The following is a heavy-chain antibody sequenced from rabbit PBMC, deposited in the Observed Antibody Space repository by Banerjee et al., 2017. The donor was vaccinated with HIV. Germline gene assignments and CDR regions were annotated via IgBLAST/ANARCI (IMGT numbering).Heavy chain of an antibody. CDR2: IDPVFGSI. CDR1: GFDFSSYY. Sequence: QSLEESGGDLVKPGASLTLTCTASGFDFSSYYMSWVRQAPGKGLEWIGYIDPVFGSIHYASWVNGRFTISKTSSPTVTLQMTSLTAADTATYFCARGTGGAGDGLNLWGPGTLVTVS. J-gene: IGHJ4*01. CDR3: ARGTGGAGDGLNL. D-gene: IGHD4-2*01. V-gene: IGHV1S40*01.